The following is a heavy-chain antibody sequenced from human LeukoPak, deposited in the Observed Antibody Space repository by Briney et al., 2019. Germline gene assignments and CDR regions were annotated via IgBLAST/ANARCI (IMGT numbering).Heavy chain of an antibody. V-gene: IGHV2-5*02. J-gene: IGHJ3*02. CDR1: GFSLSTSGVG. CDR2: IYWDDDK. D-gene: IGHD4-17*01. CDR3: AHLGTTVTTDDAFDI. Sequence: ESGPTLVKPTQTLTLTCTFSGFSLSTSGVGVGWIRQPPGKGEYWLALIYWDDDKRYSPSLKSRLTITKDTSKNQVVLTMTNMDPVDTATYYCAHLGTTVTTDDAFDIWGQGTMVTVSS.